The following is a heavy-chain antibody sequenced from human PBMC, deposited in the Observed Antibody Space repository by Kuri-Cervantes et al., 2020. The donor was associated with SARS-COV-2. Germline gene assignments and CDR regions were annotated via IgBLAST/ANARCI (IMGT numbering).Heavy chain of an antibody. D-gene: IGHD2-2*01. CDR2: ISGSGGST. Sequence: GESLKISCAASGFTFSSYAMSWVRQAPGKGLEWVSAISGSGGSTYYADSVKGRFTISRDNSKNTLYLQMNSLRAEDTAVYYCAKVYGDIVVVPAAKYFQHWGQGTLVTVSS. V-gene: IGHV3-23*01. J-gene: IGHJ1*01. CDR3: AKVYGDIVVVPAAKYFQH. CDR1: GFTFSSYA.